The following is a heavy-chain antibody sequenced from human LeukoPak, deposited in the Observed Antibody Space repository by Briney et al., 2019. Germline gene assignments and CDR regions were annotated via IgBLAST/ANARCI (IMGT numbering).Heavy chain of an antibody. V-gene: IGHV3-7*01. J-gene: IGHJ6*02. CDR3: ARGGSPRYYYGMDV. CDR1: GFTFSSYW. CDR2: IKQDGSEK. D-gene: IGHD3-16*01. Sequence: GSLRLSCAASGFTFSSYWMSWVRQAPGKGLEWGANIKQDGSEKYYVDSVKGRFTISRDNAKNSLYLQINSLRAEDTAVYYCARGGSPRYYYGMDVWGQGTTVTVSS.